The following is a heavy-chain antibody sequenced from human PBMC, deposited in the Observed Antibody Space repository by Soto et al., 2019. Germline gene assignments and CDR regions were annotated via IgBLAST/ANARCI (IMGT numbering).Heavy chain of an antibody. CDR1: GYSFTSYW. CDR2: IYPGDSDT. D-gene: IGHD2-2*01. V-gene: IGHV5-51*01. Sequence: PGESLKISCKGSGYSFTSYWIGWVRQMPGKGLEWMGIIYPGDSDTRYSPSFQGQVTISADKSISTAYLQWSSLKASDTAMYYWARRRRYCSSASCYDKGHHGHGMDGWGQGT. CDR3: ARRRRYCSSASCYDKGHHGHGMDG. J-gene: IGHJ6*02.